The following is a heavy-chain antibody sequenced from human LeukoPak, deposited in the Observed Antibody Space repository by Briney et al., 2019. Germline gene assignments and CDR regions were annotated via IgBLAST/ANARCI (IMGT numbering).Heavy chain of an antibody. CDR2: INPNTGGT. Sequence: GASVKVSCKASGYTFTGYYMHWVRQAPGQGLEWMGWINPNTGGTNYAQKFQGRVTMTRDTSISTAYMELSRLRSDDTAAYYCARDFGELFGMDVWGKGTTVTVSS. D-gene: IGHD3-10*01. J-gene: IGHJ6*04. CDR1: GYTFTGYY. CDR3: ARDFGELFGMDV. V-gene: IGHV1-2*02.